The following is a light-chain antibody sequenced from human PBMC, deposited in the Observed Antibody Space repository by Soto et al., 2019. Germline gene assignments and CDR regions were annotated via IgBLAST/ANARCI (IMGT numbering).Light chain of an antibody. V-gene: IGKV3-11*01. Sequence: ETVLTQSPATLSLSPGERVTLSCRASQSINTYLAWYQQKPGQAPRLLIYDASNRATGIPARFSGSGSGTDFTLTISSLEPEDFAVYYCQQRFTWPSFGPGTKVDIK. J-gene: IGKJ3*01. CDR3: QQRFTWPS. CDR1: QSINTY. CDR2: DAS.